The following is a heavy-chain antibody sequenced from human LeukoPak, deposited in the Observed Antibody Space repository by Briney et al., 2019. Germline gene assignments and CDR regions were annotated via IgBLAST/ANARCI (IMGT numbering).Heavy chain of an antibody. CDR1: GFTFNSNA. J-gene: IGHJ4*02. V-gene: IGHV3-23*01. CDR2: IGGSGGRT. CDR3: AKDRSGYEGGGFDY. Sequence: AVYLTLSSSASGFTFNSNAMIRLPPAPGQGLVWVSAIGGSGGRTYYADSVKGRFTISRDNSKNTLYLQTNSVRAEDTALYYCAKDRSGYEGGGFDYWGQGAMVSVCS. D-gene: IGHD5-12*01.